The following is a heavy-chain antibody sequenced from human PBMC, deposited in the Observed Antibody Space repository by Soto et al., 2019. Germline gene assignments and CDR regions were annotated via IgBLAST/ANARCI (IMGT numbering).Heavy chain of an antibody. V-gene: IGHV4-4*02. D-gene: IGHD3-22*01. CDR1: GGSISSSNW. Sequence: QVQLQESGPGLVKPSGTLSLTCAVSGGSISSSNWWSWVRQPPGKGLEWIGEIYHSGSTNYNPSRKRRVTISVDKSKNQFSLKLSSVTAADTAVYYCARSPDSSGYYPRWYYYGMDVWGQGTTVTVSS. CDR3: ARSPDSSGYYPRWYYYGMDV. CDR2: IYHSGST. J-gene: IGHJ6*02.